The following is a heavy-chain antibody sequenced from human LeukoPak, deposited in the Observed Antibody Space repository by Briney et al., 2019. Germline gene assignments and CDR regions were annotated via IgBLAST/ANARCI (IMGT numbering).Heavy chain of an antibody. CDR3: AKGRSYSSSSRSAGVDY. CDR2: ISGSGGST. D-gene: IGHD6-6*01. CDR1: GFTFSSYA. J-gene: IGHJ4*02. V-gene: IGHV3-23*01. Sequence: PGGSLRLSCAASGFTFSSYAMSWVRQAPGKGLEWVPAISGSGGSTYYADSVKGRFTISRDNSKNTLYLQMNSLRAEDTAVYYCAKGRSYSSSSRSAGVDYWGQGTLVTVSS.